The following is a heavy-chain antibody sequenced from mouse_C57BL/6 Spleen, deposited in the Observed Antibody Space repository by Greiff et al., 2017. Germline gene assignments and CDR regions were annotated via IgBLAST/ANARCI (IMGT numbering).Heavy chain of an antibody. CDR1: GFSLTSYG. D-gene: IGHD1-1*01. Sequence: VQGVESGPGLVQPSQSLSITCTVSGFSLTSYGVHWVRQSPGKGLEWLGVIWSGGSTDYNAAFISRLSISKDNSKSQVFFKMNSLQADDTAIYYCARVYGTSWDFDVWGTGTTVTVSS. J-gene: IGHJ1*03. CDR3: ARVYGTSWDFDV. CDR2: IWSGGST. V-gene: IGHV2-2*01.